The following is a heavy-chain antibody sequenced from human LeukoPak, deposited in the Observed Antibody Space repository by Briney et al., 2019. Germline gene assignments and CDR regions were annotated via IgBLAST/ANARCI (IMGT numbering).Heavy chain of an antibody. V-gene: IGHV4-38-2*02. D-gene: IGHD3-16*01. J-gene: IGHJ4*02. Sequence: PSETLSLTCTVSGYSISSGYYWGWIRQPPGKGLEWIGNIYHSGSTYYNPSLKSRVTMSVDTSKNQFSLRLTSVTAADTAVYYCARGDEGADYWGQGTLVTVSS. CDR3: ARGDEGADY. CDR2: IYHSGST. CDR1: GYSISSGYY.